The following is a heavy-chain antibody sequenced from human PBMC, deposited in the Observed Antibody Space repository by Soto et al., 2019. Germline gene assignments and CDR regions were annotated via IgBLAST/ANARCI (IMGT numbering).Heavy chain of an antibody. V-gene: IGHV3-33*01. CDR1: GFTFSSYG. J-gene: IGHJ6*02. CDR2: IWYDGSNK. Sequence: GGSLRLSCAASGFTFSSYGMHWVRQAPGKGLEWVAVIWYDGSNKYYADSVKGRFTISRDNSKNTLYLQMNSLRVEDTALYYCARDQGRICSSTSCYYYYGMDVWGQGTTVTVSS. CDR3: ARDQGRICSSTSCYYYYGMDV. D-gene: IGHD2-2*01.